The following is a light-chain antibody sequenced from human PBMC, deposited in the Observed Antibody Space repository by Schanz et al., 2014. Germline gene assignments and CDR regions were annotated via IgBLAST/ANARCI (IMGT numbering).Light chain of an antibody. Sequence: QSALTQPASVSGSPGQSITISCTGTSSDVGSYNLVSWSQQHPGKAPKLMIYDVSNRPSGVSNRFSGSKSGTSASLAISGLQSEDEADYYCAVWDDSLSAWVFGGGTKLTVL. CDR1: SSDVGSYNL. CDR3: AVWDDSLSAWV. CDR2: DVS. J-gene: IGLJ3*02. V-gene: IGLV2-14*02.